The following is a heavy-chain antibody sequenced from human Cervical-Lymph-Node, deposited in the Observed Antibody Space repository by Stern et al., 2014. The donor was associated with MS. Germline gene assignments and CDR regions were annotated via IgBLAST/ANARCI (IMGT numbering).Heavy chain of an antibody. CDR2: IHPNTGGT. V-gene: IGHV1-2*02. J-gene: IGHJ5*02. Sequence: VQLVQSGAEVKEPGASVKVSCKASGFTFINYYIQWVRQAPGQGLEWLGRIHPNTGGTNYAQKLQGRVIISLDTPTNTAYMELSSLKYDDTAIYYCARDFRTGTLANWFDPWGQGTLVTVSS. CDR1: GFTFINYY. CDR3: ARDFRTGTLANWFDP. D-gene: IGHD1-7*01.